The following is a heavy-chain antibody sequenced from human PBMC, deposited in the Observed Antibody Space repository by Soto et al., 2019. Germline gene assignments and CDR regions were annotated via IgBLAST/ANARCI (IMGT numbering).Heavy chain of an antibody. CDR3: AKIYSPGHYYYGMDV. J-gene: IGHJ6*02. V-gene: IGHV3-23*01. CDR1: GFTFSSYA. CDR2: ISGSGGST. D-gene: IGHD5-18*01. Sequence: LRLSCAASGFTFSSYAMSWVRQAPGKGLEWVSAISGSGGSTYYADSVKGRFTISRDNSKNTLYLQMNSLRAEDTAVYYCAKIYSPGHYYYGMDVWGQGTTVTVSS.